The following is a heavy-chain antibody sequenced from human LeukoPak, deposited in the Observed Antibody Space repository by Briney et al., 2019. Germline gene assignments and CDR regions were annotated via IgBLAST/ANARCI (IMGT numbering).Heavy chain of an antibody. Sequence: PSETLSLTCTVSGGSISSGGYYWSWIRQHPGKGLEWIGYIYYSGSTYYNPSLKSRVTISVDTSKNQFSLKLSSVTAADTAVYYCARLDCSSTSCPRGNYYYYGMDVWGQGTTVTVSS. J-gene: IGHJ6*02. CDR3: ARLDCSSTSCPRGNYYYYGMDV. D-gene: IGHD2-2*01. V-gene: IGHV4-31*03. CDR1: GGSISSGGYY. CDR2: IYYSGST.